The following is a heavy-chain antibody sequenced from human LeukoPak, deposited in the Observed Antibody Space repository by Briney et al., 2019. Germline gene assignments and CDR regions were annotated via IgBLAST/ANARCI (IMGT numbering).Heavy chain of an antibody. CDR1: GFTFSSYA. CDR2: ISGSGGTT. Sequence: GGSLRLSCAASGFTFSSYAMSWVRRAPGKGLEWVSAISGSGGTTNFADSVKGRFTISRDNSKNTLYLQLNSLRVDDTAVYYCARDFYGGRTEYYFDSWGQGTLVTVSS. D-gene: IGHD4-23*01. CDR3: ARDFYGGRTEYYFDS. V-gene: IGHV3-23*01. J-gene: IGHJ4*02.